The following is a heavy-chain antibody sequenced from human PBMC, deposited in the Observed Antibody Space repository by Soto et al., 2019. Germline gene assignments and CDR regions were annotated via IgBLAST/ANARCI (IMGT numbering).Heavy chain of an antibody. Sequence: SVKVSCKXSGYTFTSYAMHWVRQAPGQGLEWMGWINAGNGNTKYSQKFQGRVTITRDTSASTAYMELSSLRSEDTAVYYCARSTVAGTFDYWGQGTLVTVSS. CDR2: INAGNGNT. D-gene: IGHD6-19*01. CDR3: ARSTVAGTFDY. V-gene: IGHV1-3*01. J-gene: IGHJ4*02. CDR1: GYTFTSYA.